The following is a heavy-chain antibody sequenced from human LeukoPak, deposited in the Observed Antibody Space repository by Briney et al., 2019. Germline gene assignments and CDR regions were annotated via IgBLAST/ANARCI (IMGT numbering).Heavy chain of an antibody. CDR1: GGSISSYY. CDR2: IYTSGST. D-gene: IGHD2-15*01. V-gene: IGHV4-4*07. J-gene: IGHJ5*02. CDR3: ARDSHGYCSGGSCYSGGWFDP. Sequence: SETLSLTCIVSGGSISSYYWSWIRQPAGKGLEWIGRIYTSGSTNYNPSLKSRVTMSVDTSKNQFSLKLSCVTAADTAVYYCARDSHGYCSGGSCYSGGWFDPWGQGTLVTVSS.